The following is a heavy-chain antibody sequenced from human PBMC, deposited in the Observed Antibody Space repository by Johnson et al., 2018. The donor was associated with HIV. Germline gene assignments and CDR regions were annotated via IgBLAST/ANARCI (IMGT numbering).Heavy chain of an antibody. Sequence: VQLVETGGGLVQPGRSLRLSCAASGFTFDDYAMHWVRQAPGKGLEWVSGISWNSGSIGYVDSVTGRFTISRDNAKNSLYLQMNSLRAEDTAVYYCASPVDTAMLDAFDIWGQGTMVTVSS. V-gene: IGHV3-9*01. J-gene: IGHJ3*02. CDR3: ASPVDTAMLDAFDI. CDR2: ISWNSGSI. CDR1: GFTFDDYA. D-gene: IGHD5-18*01.